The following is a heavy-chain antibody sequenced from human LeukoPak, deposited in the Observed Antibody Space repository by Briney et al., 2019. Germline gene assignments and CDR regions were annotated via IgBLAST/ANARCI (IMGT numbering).Heavy chain of an antibody. Sequence: GGSLRLSCAASGFTSSSYAMHWVRQAPGKGLEWVAVISYDGSNKYYADSVKGRFTISRDNSKNTLYLQMNSLRAEDTAVYYCATLKGYFDNWGQGTLVTVSS. CDR3: ATLKGYFDN. J-gene: IGHJ4*02. V-gene: IGHV3-30-3*01. CDR2: ISYDGSNK. CDR1: GFTSSSYA.